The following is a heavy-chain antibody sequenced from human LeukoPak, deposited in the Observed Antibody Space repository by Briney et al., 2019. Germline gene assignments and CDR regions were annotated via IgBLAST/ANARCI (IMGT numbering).Heavy chain of an antibody. D-gene: IGHD3-9*01. V-gene: IGHV4-30-2*01. CDR2: IYHSGST. J-gene: IGHJ5*02. CDR3: ARGANYDILTGYPTVWFDP. CDR1: GGSISSGGYA. Sequence: SDTLSPICAVSGGSISSGGYAWSWIRQPPGKGLEWIGYIYHSGSTYYNPSLKSRVTISVDRSKNQFSLKLSSVTAADTAVYYCARGANYDILTGYPTVWFDPWGQGTLVTVSS.